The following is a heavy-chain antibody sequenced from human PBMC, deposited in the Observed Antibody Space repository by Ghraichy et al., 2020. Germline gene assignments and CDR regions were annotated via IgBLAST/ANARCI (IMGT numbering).Heavy chain of an antibody. CDR2: IYYSGST. Sequence: SETLSLTCTVSGGSISSSSYYWGWIRQPPGKGLEWIGSIYYSGSTYYNPSLKSRVTISVDTSKNQFSLKLSSVTAADTAVYYCARDFKTVTTRVGGLDYWGQGTLVTVSS. CDR3: ARDFKTVTTRVGGLDY. V-gene: IGHV4-39*02. CDR1: GGSISSSSYY. D-gene: IGHD4-17*01. J-gene: IGHJ4*02.